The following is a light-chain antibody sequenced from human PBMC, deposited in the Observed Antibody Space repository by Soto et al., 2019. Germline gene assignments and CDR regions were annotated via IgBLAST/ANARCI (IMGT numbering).Light chain of an antibody. CDR2: GAS. J-gene: IGKJ3*01. CDR3: QHYGGSPSFT. Sequence: EIVLTQSPGTLSLSPGERATLSCRASQSVSSSYLGWYQQKPGQAPRLLIYGASGRATGIPDRFSGSGSGTDFTLTICRLEPEDFAVYYCQHYGGSPSFTFGPGTKVDIK. V-gene: IGKV3-20*01. CDR1: QSVSSSY.